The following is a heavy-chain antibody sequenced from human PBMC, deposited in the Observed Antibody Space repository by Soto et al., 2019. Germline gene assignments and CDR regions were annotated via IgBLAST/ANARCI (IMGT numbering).Heavy chain of an antibody. J-gene: IGHJ4*02. CDR2: MYSGGNT. CDR3: ARVSSGSSLYYFDY. CDR1: GGSISGYY. Sequence: SETLSLTCTVSGGSISGYYWSWIRQPPGKGLEWIGYMYSGGNTNYNPSLKSRVTLSVDTSKNQFSLKVSSVTAADTAVYYCARVSSGSSLYYFDYWGQGTLVTVSP. D-gene: IGHD1-26*01. V-gene: IGHV4-59*01.